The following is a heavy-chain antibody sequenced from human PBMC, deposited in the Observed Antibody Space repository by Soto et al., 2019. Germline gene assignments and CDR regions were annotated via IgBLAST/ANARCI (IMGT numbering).Heavy chain of an antibody. J-gene: IGHJ6*02. CDR1: GGNFRSYA. Sequence: SVKVSCKASGGNFRSYAISWVRQAPGQGLEWMGGIIPIFGTPNYAQNFQGRVTITADESTSTAYMELRSLRSDDTAVYYCARDLEVITIFGVAKGHGMDVLGQSTTVTVSS. D-gene: IGHD3-3*01. CDR3: ARDLEVITIFGVAKGHGMDV. CDR2: IIPIFGTP. V-gene: IGHV1-69*13.